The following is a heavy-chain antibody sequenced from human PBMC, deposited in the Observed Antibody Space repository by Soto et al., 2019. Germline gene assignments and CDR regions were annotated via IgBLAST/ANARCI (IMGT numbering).Heavy chain of an antibody. CDR1: GYTFTSYG. V-gene: IGHV1-18*01. D-gene: IGHD3-9*01. J-gene: IGHJ1*01. CDR3: TRDSEVRYLDWALADEGSCQP. CDR2: ISAYNGNT. Sequence: QVQLVQSGAEVKKPGASVKVSCKASGYTFTSYGISWVRQAPGQGLEWMGWISAYNGNTNYGQKLQGRVTMTTDTSPSTAYMEPRALRSDDTALYCGTRDSEVRYLDWALADEGSCQPWGQGTLVTVPS.